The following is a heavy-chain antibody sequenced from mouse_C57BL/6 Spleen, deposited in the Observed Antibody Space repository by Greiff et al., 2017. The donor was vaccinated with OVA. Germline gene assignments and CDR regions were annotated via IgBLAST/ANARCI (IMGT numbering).Heavy chain of an antibody. J-gene: IGHJ2*01. V-gene: IGHV1-50*01. CDR1: GYTFTSYW. Sequence: QVHVKQPGAELVKPGASVKLSCKASGYTFTSYWMQWVKQRPGQGLEWIGEIDPSDSYTNYNQKFKGKATLTVDTSSSTAYMQLSSLTSEDSAVYYCATSPRGTYYCDYWGQGTTLTVSS. CDR2: IDPSDSYT. CDR3: ATSPRGTYYCDY. D-gene: IGHD3-3*01.